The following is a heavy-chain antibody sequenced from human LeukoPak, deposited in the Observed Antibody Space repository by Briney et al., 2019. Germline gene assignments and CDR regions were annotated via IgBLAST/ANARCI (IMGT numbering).Heavy chain of an antibody. D-gene: IGHD1-26*01. CDR2: ISYDGSNK. CDR3: ARDGGGGSYSVYGFFDY. Sequence: GGSLRLSCAASGFTFSSYAMHWVRQAPGKGLEWVAVISYDGSNKYYADSVKGRFTISRDNSKNTLYLQMNSLRAEDTAVYYCARDGGGGSYSVYGFFDYWGQGTLVTVPS. CDR1: GFTFSSYA. J-gene: IGHJ4*02. V-gene: IGHV3-30*04.